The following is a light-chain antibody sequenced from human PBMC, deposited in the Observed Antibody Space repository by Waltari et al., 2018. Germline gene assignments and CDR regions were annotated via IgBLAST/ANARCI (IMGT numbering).Light chain of an antibody. J-gene: IGKJ3*01. CDR1: QSVSTN. CDR2: GAS. Sequence: EIVMTQSPVTLSVSPGDRATLSCRASQSVSTNVAWYQQKPGQVPRVLIYGASSRATVIPARFSGSGSGTDFTLTISSLQSEDAAIYYCQQYNKWPPVTFGPGTKVDLK. V-gene: IGKV3-15*01. CDR3: QQYNKWPPVT.